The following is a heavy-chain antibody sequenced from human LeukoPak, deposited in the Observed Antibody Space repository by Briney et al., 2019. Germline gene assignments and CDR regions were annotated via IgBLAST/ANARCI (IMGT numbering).Heavy chain of an antibody. J-gene: IGHJ4*02. CDR1: GYTFTNYG. CDR3: ARSYRNWDY. V-gene: IGHV1-18*01. CDR2: ISAYNGNT. D-gene: IGHD3-16*02. Sequence: RASVKVSCKASGYTFTNYGISWVRQAPGQGLEWMGWISAYNGNTNYAQKFQGRVTMTTDTSTSTAYMELSSLRSDDTAVYYCARSYRNWDYWGQGTLVSVSS.